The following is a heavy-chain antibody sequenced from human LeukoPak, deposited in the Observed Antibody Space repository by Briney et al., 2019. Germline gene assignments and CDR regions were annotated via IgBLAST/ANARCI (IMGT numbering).Heavy chain of an antibody. J-gene: IGHJ4*02. CDR3: ASDPLPGYSSSWYGY. D-gene: IGHD6-13*01. CDR2: INPNSGGT. CDR1: GYTCTGYY. V-gene: IGHV1-2*02. Sequence: ASVKVSCKASGYTCTGYYMHWVRQAPGQGLEWMGWINPNSGGTNYAQKFQGRVTMTRDTSISTAYMELSRLRSDDTAVYYCASDPLPGYSSSWYGYWGQGTLVTVSS.